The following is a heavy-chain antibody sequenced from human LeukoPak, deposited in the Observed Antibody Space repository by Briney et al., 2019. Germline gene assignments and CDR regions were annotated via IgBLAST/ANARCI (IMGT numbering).Heavy chain of an antibody. D-gene: IGHD4-17*01. CDR2: ISGSGGST. J-gene: IGHJ4*02. CDR3: ANDYDYFDY. Sequence: GGSLRLSCAASGFTFSSYAMSWVRQAPGKGLEWVSVISGSGGSTYYADSVKGRFTISRDNSKNTLYLQMNSLRAGDTAVYYCANDYDYFDYWGQGTLVTVSS. V-gene: IGHV3-23*01. CDR1: GFTFSSYA.